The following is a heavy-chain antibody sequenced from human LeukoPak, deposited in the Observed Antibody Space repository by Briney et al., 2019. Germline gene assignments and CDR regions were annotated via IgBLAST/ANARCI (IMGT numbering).Heavy chain of an antibody. CDR1: GGSISSGSYY. CDR2: IYTSGST. CDR3: ASSVITIFGVVTFDY. J-gene: IGHJ4*02. D-gene: IGHD3-3*01. Sequence: PSQTLSLTCTVSGGSISSGSYYWSWIRQPAGKGLEWIGRIYTSGSTNYNPSLKSRVTISVDTSKNQFSLKLSSVTAADTAVYYCASSVITIFGVVTFDYWGQGTLVTVSS. V-gene: IGHV4-61*02.